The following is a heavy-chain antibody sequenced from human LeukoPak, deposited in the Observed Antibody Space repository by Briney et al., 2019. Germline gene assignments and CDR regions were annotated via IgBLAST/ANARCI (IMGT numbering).Heavy chain of an antibody. J-gene: IGHJ3*02. CDR3: ARRYWYYYDSSGYLEAFDI. CDR1: GGSISSSSYY. D-gene: IGHD3-22*01. CDR2: IYYSGST. V-gene: IGHV4-39*07. Sequence: SETLSLTCTVSGGSISSSSYYWGWIRQPPGKGLEWIGSIYYSGSTYYKPSLKSRVTISVDTSKNQFSLKLSSVTAADTAVYYCARRYWYYYDSSGYLEAFDIWGQGTMVTVSS.